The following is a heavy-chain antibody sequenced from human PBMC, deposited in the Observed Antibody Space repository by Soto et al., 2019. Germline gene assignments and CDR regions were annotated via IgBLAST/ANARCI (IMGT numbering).Heavy chain of an antibody. Sequence: EVQLLESGGGLVQPGGSLRLSCAASGFTFSSYAMSWVRQAPGKGLEWGSAISGSGGSTYYADSVKGRFTLSRDNTKNTLYLQMNSLRAEDTAVYYCAKVGGQLETRYYFDYWGQGTLVTVSS. V-gene: IGHV3-23*01. J-gene: IGHJ4*02. CDR1: GFTFSSYA. CDR3: AKVGGQLETRYYFDY. D-gene: IGHD6-13*01. CDR2: ISGSGGST.